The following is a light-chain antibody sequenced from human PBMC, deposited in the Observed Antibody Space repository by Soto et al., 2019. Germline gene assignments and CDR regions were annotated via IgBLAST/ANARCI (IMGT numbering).Light chain of an antibody. CDR1: QSLLYSSNNKNY. V-gene: IGKV4-1*01. CDR2: WAS. CDR3: QQYHSYPLT. J-gene: IGKJ4*01. Sequence: DIVMNKSPDSLAVSLGARAPINCKSSQSLLYSSNNKNYFAWYQQKPGQPPKLLIYWASTRESGVPDRFSGSGSGTDFTLTISSLQPDDFATYYSQQYHSYPLTFGGGTKVDIK.